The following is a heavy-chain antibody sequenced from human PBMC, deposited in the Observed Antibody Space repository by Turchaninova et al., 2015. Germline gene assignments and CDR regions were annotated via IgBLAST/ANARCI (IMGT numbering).Heavy chain of an antibody. Sequence: QVQLQESGPGLVRPSETLSLPCTVSDASISGSFWSWLRQPPGTGLEWIGYFHQHGKTDYNPSLKSRVTMSVDTSKNQFFLNLTSVTAADTAAYYCARHSVGSVGFEYWGQGTLVTVSS. CDR1: DASISGSF. D-gene: IGHD1-26*01. V-gene: IGHV4-59*08. J-gene: IGHJ4*02. CDR2: FHQHGKT. CDR3: ARHSVGSVGFEY.